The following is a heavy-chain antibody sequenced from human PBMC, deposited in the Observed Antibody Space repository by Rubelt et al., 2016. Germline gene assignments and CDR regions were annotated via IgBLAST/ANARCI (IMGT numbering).Heavy chain of an antibody. CDR1: GFTFSSYS. CDR2: ISRSSSTT. V-gene: IGHV3-48*02. Sequence: EVQLVESGGGLVQPGGSLRLSCAASGFTFSSYSMNWVRQAPGTGLEWVSYISRSSSTTYYADSVKGRFTISRDNAKNSLNLQMMSLRDEDTAVYYCARERAVPGHYYFDDWGQGTLVTVSS. D-gene: IGHD6-19*01. CDR3: ARERAVPGHYYFDD. J-gene: IGHJ4*02.